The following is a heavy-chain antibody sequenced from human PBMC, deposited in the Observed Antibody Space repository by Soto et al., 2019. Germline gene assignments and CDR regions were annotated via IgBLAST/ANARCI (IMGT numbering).Heavy chain of an antibody. V-gene: IGHV4-34*01. CDR1: GGSFSDYY. D-gene: IGHD2-15*01. CDR2: INHSGST. J-gene: IGHJ3*02. Sequence: ETLSLTCAVFGGSFSDYYWSCIRQPSGKGLEWIGEINHSGSTNYNPSLKSRATISIDTSKNQFSLKLNSVTAADTAVYYCARRCSGSSCYISGAFEIWGQGTMVTVSP. CDR3: ARRCSGSSCYISGAFEI.